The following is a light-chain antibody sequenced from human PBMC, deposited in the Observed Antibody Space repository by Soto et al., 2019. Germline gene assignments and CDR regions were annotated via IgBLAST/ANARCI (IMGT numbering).Light chain of an antibody. CDR2: ATS. CDR1: QRIRSW. V-gene: IGKV1-12*01. J-gene: IGKJ1*01. Sequence: IQMTQSPSSVSASVGDRVILTCRASQRIRSWLAWYHQRPGEAPKLLIYATSTLETWVPSRFSGSRSGRDFNLTISSLQPEDLGTYFYQQANSVPWTFGQGTKVEVK. CDR3: QQANSVPWT.